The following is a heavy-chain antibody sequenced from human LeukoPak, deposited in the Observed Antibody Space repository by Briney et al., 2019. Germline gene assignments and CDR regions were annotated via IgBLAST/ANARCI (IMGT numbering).Heavy chain of an antibody. J-gene: IGHJ4*02. V-gene: IGHV1-24*01. CDR3: ATVQAYTAMAFDY. CDR1: GYTLTELS. Sequence: ASVKVSCKVSGYTLTELSMHWVRQAPGKGLEWMGGFDPEDGETIYAQKFQGRVTTTEDTSTDTAYMELSSLRSEDTAVYYCATVQAYTAMAFDYWGQGTLVTVSS. D-gene: IGHD5-18*01. CDR2: FDPEDGET.